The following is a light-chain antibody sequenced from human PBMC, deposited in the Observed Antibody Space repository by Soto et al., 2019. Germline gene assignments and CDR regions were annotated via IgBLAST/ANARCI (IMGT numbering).Light chain of an antibody. Sequence: EIVLTQSPGTLSLSPGERGTLSCMASQTVNSNYLAWYQRKPGQAPRLLIYGASNRATDIPHRFSGSGSGTVFTLTITRLEAEDFAVYYCQQYGSSPPTFGQGTKVEIK. J-gene: IGKJ1*01. CDR1: QTVNSNY. CDR3: QQYGSSPPT. V-gene: IGKV3-20*01. CDR2: GAS.